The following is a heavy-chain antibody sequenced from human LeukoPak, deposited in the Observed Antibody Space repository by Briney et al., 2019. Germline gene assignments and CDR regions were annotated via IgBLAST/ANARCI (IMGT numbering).Heavy chain of an antibody. CDR1: LLTFKLCG. V-gene: IGHV3-23*01. Sequence: LSLLRGFSLLTFKLCGMRCAPGAPGKGLEGVLGIGVSGGRTYYADSSRGRFPISRDHSRNTLHLQMNSLRAEDTAIYYCARDRRDSGWCPFHYWGQGTLVTVSS. D-gene: IGHD6-19*01. CDR2: IGVSGGRT. J-gene: IGHJ4*02. CDR3: ARDRRDSGWCPFHY.